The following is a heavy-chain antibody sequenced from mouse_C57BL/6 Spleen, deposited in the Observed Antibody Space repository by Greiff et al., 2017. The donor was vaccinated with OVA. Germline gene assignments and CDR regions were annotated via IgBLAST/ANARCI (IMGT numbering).Heavy chain of an antibody. CDR1: GFSLTSYG. D-gene: IGHD2-4*01. J-gene: IGHJ1*03. V-gene: IGHV2-6*01. CDR2: IWGVGST. Sequence: VHLVESGPGLVAPSQSLSITCTVSGFSLTSYGVDWVRQSPGKGLEWLGVIWGVGSTNYNSALKSRLSISKDNSKSQVFLKMNSLQTDDTAMYYCARRLRRTTDWYFDVWGTGTTVTVSS. CDR3: ARRLRRTTDWYFDV.